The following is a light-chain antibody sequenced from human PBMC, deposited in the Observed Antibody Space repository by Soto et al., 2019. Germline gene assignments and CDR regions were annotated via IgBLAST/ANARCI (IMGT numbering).Light chain of an antibody. CDR1: NSNVGNYNL. CDR3: CSYAGRSDYV. CDR2: EVT. J-gene: IGLJ1*01. V-gene: IGLV2-23*02. Sequence: VLAQPASVSGSPGQSITISCTGTNSNVGNYNLVSWYQQHPGRAPKLLIYEVTKRPSGVSNRFSASKSGNTASLTISGLQAEDEADYYCCSYAGRSDYVFGTGTKVTVL.